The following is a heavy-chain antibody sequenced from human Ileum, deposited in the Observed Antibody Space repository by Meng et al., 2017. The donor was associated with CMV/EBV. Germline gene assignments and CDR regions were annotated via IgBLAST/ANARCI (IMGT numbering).Heavy chain of an antibody. V-gene: IGHV3-74*01. J-gene: IGHJ5*02. CDR3: ARSVGRYNLFDP. CDR1: GSIFSNHW. CDR2: INGDGAST. Sequence: ESLKISCAASGSIFSNHWVHWVRHAPGKGLVWVSRINGDGASTTYADSVKGRFTISRDNPRNTVYLEMNSVRPEDTAVYYCARSVGRYNLFDPWGHGTRVTSSS.